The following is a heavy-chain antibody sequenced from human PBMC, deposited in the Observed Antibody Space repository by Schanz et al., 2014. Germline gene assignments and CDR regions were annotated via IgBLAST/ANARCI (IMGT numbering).Heavy chain of an antibody. CDR3: ARDIVVVAAAIRGGYYYNYGMDV. CDR2: INPNSGGT. Sequence: QVQLVQSGAEVKKPGASVKVSCKASGYTFTGYYMHWVRQAPGQGLEWMGWINPNSGGTNYAQKFQGRVTMTRDTSISTAYMELSRLRSDDTAVYYCARDIVVVAAAIRGGYYYNYGMDVWGQGTTVTVSS. D-gene: IGHD2-2*02. J-gene: IGHJ6*02. V-gene: IGHV1-2*02. CDR1: GYTFTGYY.